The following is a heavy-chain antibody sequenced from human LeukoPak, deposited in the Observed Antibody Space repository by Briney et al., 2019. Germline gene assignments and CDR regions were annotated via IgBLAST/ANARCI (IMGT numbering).Heavy chain of an antibody. CDR2: INDRGRA. J-gene: IGHJ6*04. CDR3: ARRWNYGRNYSIDV. D-gene: IGHD1-7*01. Sequence: SETLSLTCAVYGGSFSNYYWNWIRQTPGKGLEWLGEINDRGRANYNPSLMSRVTVSVDTSKNQFSLRLTSVTATDTAIYYCARRWNYGRNYSIDVWGKGATVSVSS. V-gene: IGHV4-34*01. CDR1: GGSFSNYY.